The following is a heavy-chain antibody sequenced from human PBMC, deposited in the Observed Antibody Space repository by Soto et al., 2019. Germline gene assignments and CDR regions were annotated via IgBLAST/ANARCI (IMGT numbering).Heavy chain of an antibody. Sequence: SETLSLTCTVSGGSISNFYWSWIRQPPGKGLEWIGYVYYTGSTSYNPSLKRRVTFSADSSRGQFSLRLNSVTAADTAVYYCASARASTKYYYYYYYMDVWGKGTTVTVSS. CDR1: GGSISNFY. J-gene: IGHJ6*03. CDR3: ASARASTKYYYYYYYMDV. CDR2: VYYTGST. V-gene: IGHV4-59*08. D-gene: IGHD1-26*01.